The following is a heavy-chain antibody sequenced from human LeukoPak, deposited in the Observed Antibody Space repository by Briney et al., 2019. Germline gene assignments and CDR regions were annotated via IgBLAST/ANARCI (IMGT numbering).Heavy chain of an antibody. Sequence: GGSLRLSCAASGFTFSSYEMNWVRQAPGKGLEWVSYISSSGSIIYYADSVKGRFTISRDNAKNSLYLQMNSLRAEDTAVYYCARDMVRGVPNWFDPWGQGTLVTVSS. D-gene: IGHD3-10*01. CDR1: GFTFSSYE. CDR2: ISSSGSII. CDR3: ARDMVRGVPNWFDP. V-gene: IGHV3-48*03. J-gene: IGHJ5*02.